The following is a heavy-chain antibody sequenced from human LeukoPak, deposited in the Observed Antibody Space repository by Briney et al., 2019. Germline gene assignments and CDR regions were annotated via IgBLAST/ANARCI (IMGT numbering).Heavy chain of an antibody. J-gene: IGHJ4*02. Sequence: GASVKVSCKASGYTFINYGITWVRQAPGQGLEWMGIINPSGGSTSYAQKFQGRVTMTRDMSTSTVYMELSSLRSEDTAVYYCARDHLAVAGTFDYWGQGTLVTVSS. CDR3: ARDHLAVAGTFDY. CDR2: INPSGGST. CDR1: GYTFINYG. V-gene: IGHV1-46*01. D-gene: IGHD6-19*01.